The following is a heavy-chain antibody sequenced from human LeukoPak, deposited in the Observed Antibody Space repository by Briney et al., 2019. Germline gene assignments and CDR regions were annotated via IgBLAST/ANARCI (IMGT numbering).Heavy chain of an antibody. V-gene: IGHV3-7*01. CDR3: ARDEYDFWSGYYTFDY. CDR2: IKQDGSEK. CDR1: GFTFSSYW. J-gene: IGHJ4*02. Sequence: PGGSLRLSCAASGFTFSSYWMSWVRQAPGKGLEWVANIKQDGSEKYYVDSVKGRFTISRDNAKNSLYLQMNSLRAEDTAVYYCARDEYDFWSGYYTFDYWGQGTLVTVSS. D-gene: IGHD3-3*01.